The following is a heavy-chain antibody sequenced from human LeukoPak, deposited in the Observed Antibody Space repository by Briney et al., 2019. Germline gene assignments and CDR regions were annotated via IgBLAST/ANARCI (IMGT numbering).Heavy chain of an antibody. J-gene: IGHJ4*02. CDR3: ATTLTVTTGFY. CDR1: GVTFSSYW. Sequence: GGSLRLSCAASGVTFSSYWMSWVRQAPGKGLEWVANIKEDGSEKYYVDSVKGRFTISRDNDEKSLYLQMHSLRAEDTAVYYCATTLTVTTGFYWGQGTLVTVSS. CDR2: IKEDGSEK. V-gene: IGHV3-7*01. D-gene: IGHD4-17*01.